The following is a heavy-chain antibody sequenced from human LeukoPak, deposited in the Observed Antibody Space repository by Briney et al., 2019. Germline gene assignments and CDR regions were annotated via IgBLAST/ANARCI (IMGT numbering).Heavy chain of an antibody. J-gene: IGHJ4*02. Sequence: GGSLRLSCAASGFTFSSYGMHWVRQAPGKGLEWVAFIRYDGSNKYYADSVKSRFTISRDNSKNTLYLQMNSLRAEDTAVYYCAKPYSGSYAFFFDYWGQGTLVTVSS. CDR2: IRYDGSNK. D-gene: IGHD1-26*01. CDR3: AKPYSGSYAFFFDY. V-gene: IGHV3-30*02. CDR1: GFTFSSYG.